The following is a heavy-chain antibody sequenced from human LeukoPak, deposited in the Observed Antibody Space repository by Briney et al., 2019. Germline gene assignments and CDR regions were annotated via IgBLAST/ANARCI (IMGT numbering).Heavy chain of an antibody. J-gene: IGHJ4*02. CDR2: ISGSGGRT. CDR3: AKQQQPLYFDY. Sequence: GGSLRLSCAASGFTFSSYAMSWVRQAPGKGVEGVSAISGSGGRTYCADSVKGRFTISRDNSQNTLYLQMNSLRAEDTAVYYCAKQQQPLYFDYWGQGTLVTVSS. V-gene: IGHV3-23*01. CDR1: GFTFSSYA. D-gene: IGHD6-13*01.